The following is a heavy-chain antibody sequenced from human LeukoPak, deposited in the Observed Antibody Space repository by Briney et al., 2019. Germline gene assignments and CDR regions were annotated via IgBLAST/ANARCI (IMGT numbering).Heavy chain of an antibody. CDR3: ASWLEWEPQLDY. CDR2: TNSDGSDT. V-gene: IGHV3-74*01. Sequence: GGSLRLSCAASGFTFSSYWMHWVRQAPGKGLVCVSRTNSDGSDTNYADSVKGRFTISRDNAKNTLYLQMNSLRVEDTAVYYCASWLEWEPQLDYWGQGTLVTVSS. J-gene: IGHJ4*02. D-gene: IGHD1-26*01. CDR1: GFTFSSYW.